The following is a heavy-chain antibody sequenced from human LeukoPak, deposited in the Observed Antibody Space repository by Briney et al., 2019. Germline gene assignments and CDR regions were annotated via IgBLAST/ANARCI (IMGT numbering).Heavy chain of an antibody. CDR1: GYSISSGYY. CDR2: IYHSGST. CDR3: ASISGSWYPYAFDI. J-gene: IGHJ3*02. V-gene: IGHV4-38-2*02. D-gene: IGHD6-13*01. Sequence: SETLSLTCTVSGYSISSGYYWGWIRQPPGKGLEWIGSIYHSGSTYYNPSLKSRVTISVDTSKNQFSLKLSSVTAADTAVYYCASISGSWYPYAFDIWGQGTMVTVSS.